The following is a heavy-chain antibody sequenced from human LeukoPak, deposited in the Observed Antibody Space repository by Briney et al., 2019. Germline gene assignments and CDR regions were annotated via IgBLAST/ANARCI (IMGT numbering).Heavy chain of an antibody. CDR1: RYIFTSYY. CDR2: INPNNGGI. CDR3: VRDRGSSWFADY. D-gene: IGHD6-13*01. V-gene: IGHV1-2*02. Sequence: ASAKVSCKASRYIFTSYYIHWVRQAPGQGLEWMGWINPNNGGIKYAQKFQGRVTMTSDTSISTAYVELSRLRSDDTAMYYCVRDRGSSWFADYWGQGTLVTVSS. J-gene: IGHJ4*02.